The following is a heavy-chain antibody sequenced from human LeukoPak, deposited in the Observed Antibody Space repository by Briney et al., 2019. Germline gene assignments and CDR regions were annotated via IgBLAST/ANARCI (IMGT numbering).Heavy chain of an antibody. D-gene: IGHD3-3*01. V-gene: IGHV1-46*01. CDR3: ARDTIFGVVKGPFDY. J-gene: IGHJ4*02. Sequence: ASVKVSCKASGYTLTSYYMHWVRQAPGQGLEWMGIINPSGGSTSYAQKFQGRVTMTRDTSTSTVYMELSSLRSEDTAVYYCARDTIFGVVKGPFDYWGQGTLVTVSS. CDR1: GYTLTSYY. CDR2: INPSGGST.